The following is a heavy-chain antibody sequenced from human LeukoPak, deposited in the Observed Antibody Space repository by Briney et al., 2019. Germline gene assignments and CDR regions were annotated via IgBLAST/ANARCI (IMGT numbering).Heavy chain of an antibody. D-gene: IGHD3-10*01. CDR2: IYYSGST. V-gene: IGHV4-59*08. Sequence: PSETLSLTCTVSGGSISSYYWSWIRQPPGKGLEWIGYIYYSGSTNYNPSLKSRVTISVDTSKNQFSLKLSSVTAADTAVYYCARHKLLWFGVDYWGQGTLVTVSS. CDR3: ARHKLLWFGVDY. CDR1: GGSISSYY. J-gene: IGHJ4*02.